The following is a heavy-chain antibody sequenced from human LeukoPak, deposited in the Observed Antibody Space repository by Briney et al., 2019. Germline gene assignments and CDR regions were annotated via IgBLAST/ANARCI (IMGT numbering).Heavy chain of an antibody. CDR2: ISASGEST. J-gene: IGHJ4*02. Sequence: GGSLRLSCAASGFNFRTYGMGWVRQAAGKGLEWLSGISASGESTYYADSVKGRFTISRDNAKNSLYLQMNSLRAEDTAVYYCARDRYYYGSGSSDYWGRGTLVTVSS. CDR3: ARDRYYYGSGSSDY. D-gene: IGHD3-10*01. V-gene: IGHV3-23*01. CDR1: GFNFRTYG.